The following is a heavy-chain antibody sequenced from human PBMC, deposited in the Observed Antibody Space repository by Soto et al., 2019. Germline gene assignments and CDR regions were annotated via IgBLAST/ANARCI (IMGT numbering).Heavy chain of an antibody. CDR1: GFTFSRQW. CDR2: INSDGSRI. J-gene: IGHJ4*02. Sequence: EVQLVESGGGLVQPGGSLRLSCAASGFTFSRQWMSWVRQSPGKGPVWVSYINSDGSRIAYADSVKGRLTISRDNAKNTLYLGMKSRRVEDTAVDYCVIVIRWGRGTRVTVSS. D-gene: IGHD3-22*01. CDR3: VIVIR. V-gene: IGHV3-74*03.